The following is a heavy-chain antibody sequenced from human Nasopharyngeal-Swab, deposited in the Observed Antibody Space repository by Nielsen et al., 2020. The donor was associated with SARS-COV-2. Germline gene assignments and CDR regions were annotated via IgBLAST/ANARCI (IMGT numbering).Heavy chain of an antibody. V-gene: IGHV4-31*03. CDR2: IHYSGST. J-gene: IGHJ3*02. CDR1: GGSISSGGYY. CDR3: AGDRAPYDYVWGNYRPDAFDI. D-gene: IGHD3-16*02. Sequence: SETLSLTCTVSGGSISSGGYYWSWIRQPPGKGLEWIGYIHYSGSTYSNPSLKSRVTISVDTSKNQFSLRLSSVTAADTAVYYCAGDRAPYDYVWGNYRPDAFDIWGQGTMVTVSS.